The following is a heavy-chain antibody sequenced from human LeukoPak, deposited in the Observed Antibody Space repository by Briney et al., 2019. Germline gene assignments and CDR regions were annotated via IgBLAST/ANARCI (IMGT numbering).Heavy chain of an antibody. V-gene: IGHV3-74*01. CDR2: IYSDGSNT. D-gene: IGHD4/OR15-4a*01. CDR3: ARGAKWFDP. CDR1: GFTFSSNW. J-gene: IGHJ5*02. Sequence: PGGSLRLSCAASGFTFSSNWMHWVRQAPGKGLVWVSRIYSDGSNTNYADSVKGRFTISRDNAENTLYLQMNSLRADHRAIYYCARGAKWFDPWGQGTLVTVSA.